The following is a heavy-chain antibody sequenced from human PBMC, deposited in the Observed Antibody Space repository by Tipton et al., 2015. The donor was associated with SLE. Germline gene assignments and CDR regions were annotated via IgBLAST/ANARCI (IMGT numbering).Heavy chain of an antibody. V-gene: IGHV4-59*01. CDR3: ARVRPNRNWFDP. CDR2: IYYSGST. D-gene: IGHD1-14*01. CDR1: GGSISSYY. J-gene: IGHJ5*02. Sequence: TLSLTCTVSGGSISSYYWSWIRQPPGKGLEWIGYIYYSGSTNYNPSLKSRVTISVDTSKNQFSLKLSSVTVADTAVYYCARVRPNRNWFDPWGQGTLVTVSS.